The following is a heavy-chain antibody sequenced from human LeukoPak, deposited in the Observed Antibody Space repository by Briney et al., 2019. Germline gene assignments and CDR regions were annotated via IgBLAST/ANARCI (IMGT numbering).Heavy chain of an antibody. Sequence: GGSLRLSCAASGFTFSSYEMNWVRQAPGKGLEWVSAISGSGGSTYYADSVKGRFTISRDNSKNTLYLQMNSLRAEDTAVYYCAKPPPGAVVSAEYFDWLFSSRRFDYWGQGTLVTVSS. CDR2: ISGSGGST. CDR1: GFTFSSYE. D-gene: IGHD3-9*01. J-gene: IGHJ4*02. CDR3: AKPPPGAVVSAEYFDWLFSSRRFDY. V-gene: IGHV3-23*01.